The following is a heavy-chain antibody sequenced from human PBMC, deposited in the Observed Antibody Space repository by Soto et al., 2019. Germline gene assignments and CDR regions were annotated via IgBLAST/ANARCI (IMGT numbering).Heavy chain of an antibody. J-gene: IGHJ4*01. D-gene: IGHD3-9*01. Sequence: EAHLVECGGGVVRPGGSLRLSCEASGFTFGDYGMTWVRQVPGKGLEWISGINWDGGSPGYADSVKGRFIISRDNARNSLYLEMNSLRAEDTAFYYSASSKTRYFDWLFEYWGQGSLVTVSS. V-gene: IGHV3-20*04. CDR3: ASSKTRYFDWLFEY. CDR2: INWDGGSP. CDR1: GFTFGDYG.